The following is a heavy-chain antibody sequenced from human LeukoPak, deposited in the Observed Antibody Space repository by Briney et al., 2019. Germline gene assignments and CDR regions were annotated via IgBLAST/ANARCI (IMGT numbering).Heavy chain of an antibody. D-gene: IGHD3-16*02. CDR3: AGHRITFGGVIAEGDAFDI. CDR2: INPSGGST. V-gene: IGHV1-46*01. J-gene: IGHJ3*02. Sequence: ASVKVSCKASGYTFTSYYMHWVRQAPGQGLEWMGIINPSGGSTSYAQKFQGRVTMTRDTSTSTVYMELSSLRSEDTAVYYCAGHRITFGGVIAEGDAFDIWGQGTMVTVSS. CDR1: GYTFTSYY.